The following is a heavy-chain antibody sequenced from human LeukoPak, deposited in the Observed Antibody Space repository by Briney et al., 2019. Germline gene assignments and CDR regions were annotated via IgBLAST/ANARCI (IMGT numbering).Heavy chain of an antibody. CDR2: ISYDGGNE. CDR1: GFTFSSYA. J-gene: IGHJ4*02. CDR3: ARLIDNGSGSYYFDY. D-gene: IGHD3-10*01. Sequence: GGSLRLSCAASGFTFSSYAMHWVRQAPGKGLEWVAVISYDGGNEYYADSVKGRFTISRDNSKNTLSLQMNTLRPEDTAVYYCARLIDNGSGSYYFDYWGQGTLVTVSS. V-gene: IGHV3-30-3*01.